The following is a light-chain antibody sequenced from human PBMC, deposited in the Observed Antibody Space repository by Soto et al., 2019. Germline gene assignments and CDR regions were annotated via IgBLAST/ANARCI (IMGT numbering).Light chain of an antibody. CDR1: QSVSNN. CDR2: GAS. J-gene: IGKJ4*01. V-gene: IGKV3D-15*01. Sequence: DIVLTQSPATLSVSPGERAALSCRASQSVSNNLAWYQQKPGQPPRLLIFGASTRATGIPARFSGSGSEAEFALTISTLQYEDFAVYYCQQYSVWPLTFGGGTKVEIK. CDR3: QQYSVWPLT.